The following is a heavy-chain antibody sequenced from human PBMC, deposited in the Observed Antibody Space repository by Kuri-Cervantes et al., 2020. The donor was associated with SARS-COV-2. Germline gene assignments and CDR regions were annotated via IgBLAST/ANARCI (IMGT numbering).Heavy chain of an antibody. CDR3: ASFPSSGWYGRSVNWFDP. D-gene: IGHD6-19*01. J-gene: IGHJ5*02. V-gene: IGHV3-7*01. CDR1: GFTFSSNW. CDR2: IKQDGSAK. Sequence: GESLKISCAASGFTFSSNWMSWVRQAPGKGLEWVANIKQDGSAKYYVDSVKGRFTISRDNAKNSLYLQMNSLRAEDTAVYYCASFPSSGWYGRSVNWFDPWGQGTLVTVSS.